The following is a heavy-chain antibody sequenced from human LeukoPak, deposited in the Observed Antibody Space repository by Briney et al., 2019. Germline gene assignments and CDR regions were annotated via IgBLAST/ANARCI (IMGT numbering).Heavy chain of an antibody. Sequence: GGSLRLSCAASEFTVSSYGMHWVRQAPGKGLEWGAFISSHGSNKYYADSVKGRFTISRDNSRNTLYLQMDSLRGEDTAVYYCAKDSEAVSANEGFDYWGQGTLVTVSS. J-gene: IGHJ4*02. CDR3: AKDSEAVSANEGFDY. V-gene: IGHV3-30*18. CDR2: ISSHGSNK. CDR1: EFTVSSYG. D-gene: IGHD6-19*01.